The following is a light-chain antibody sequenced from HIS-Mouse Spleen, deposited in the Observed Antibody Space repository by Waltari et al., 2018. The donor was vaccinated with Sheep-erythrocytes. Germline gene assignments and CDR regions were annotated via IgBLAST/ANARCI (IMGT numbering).Light chain of an antibody. CDR1: QVISSW. Sequence: DIQMTHPPSSDPASVGSRVTITCRASQVISSWLACDQQKPGKYPKLLIYAASILQSGVPSRFSGSGSRTDVTLTLSSLQPEVFATYYCQQANSFPYTVRQGTKLGIK. CDR3: QQANSFPYT. V-gene: IGKV1-12*01. CDR2: AAS. J-gene: IGKJ2*01.